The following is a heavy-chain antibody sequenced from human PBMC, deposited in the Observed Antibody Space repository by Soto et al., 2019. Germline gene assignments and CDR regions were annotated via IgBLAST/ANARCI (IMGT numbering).Heavy chain of an antibody. CDR1: GFTFSSYE. CDR3: AKDPRLQLGY. V-gene: IGHV3-23*01. D-gene: IGHD1-1*01. Sequence: GGSLRLSCASSGFTFSSYEMNWVRQAPGKGLEWISGISGGGHGTNYADSVKGRFTISRDNSRNTLYLQMNSLRVEDTAVYYCAKDPRLQLGYWGQGTLVTVSS. J-gene: IGHJ4*02. CDR2: ISGGGHGT.